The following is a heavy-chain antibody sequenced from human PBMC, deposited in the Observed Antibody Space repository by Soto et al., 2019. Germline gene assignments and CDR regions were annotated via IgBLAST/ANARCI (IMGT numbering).Heavy chain of an antibody. CDR1: GGTFSSYA. V-gene: IGHV1-69*13. Sequence: ASVKVSCKASGGTFSSYAISWVRQAPGQGLEWMGGIIPIFGTANYAQKFQGRVTITADESTSTAYMELSSLRSEDTAVYYCARGYCSGGSCYYEGSNWFDPWGQGTLVTVSS. CDR2: IIPIFGTA. J-gene: IGHJ5*02. CDR3: ARGYCSGGSCYYEGSNWFDP. D-gene: IGHD2-15*01.